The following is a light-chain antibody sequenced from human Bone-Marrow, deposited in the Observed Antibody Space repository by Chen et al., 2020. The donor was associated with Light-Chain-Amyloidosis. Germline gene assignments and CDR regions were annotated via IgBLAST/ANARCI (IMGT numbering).Light chain of an antibody. CDR2: DDS. CDR3: QVWDRSSDRPV. CDR1: NIGSTS. Sequence: SYVLTQPSSVSVAPGQTATIACGGNNIGSTSVHWYQPTPGQAPLLVVYDDSDRPSGIPEQLSGSNSGNTATLTISRVEAGDEADYFCQVWDRSSDRPVFGGGTKLTVL. V-gene: IGLV3-21*02. J-gene: IGLJ3*02.